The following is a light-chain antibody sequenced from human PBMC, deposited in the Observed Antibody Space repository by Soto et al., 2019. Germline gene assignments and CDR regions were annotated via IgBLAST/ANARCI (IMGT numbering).Light chain of an antibody. CDR3: QQRSNWSIT. CDR2: GAS. CDR1: QSVSSY. Sequence: EIVLTQSPATLSLSPGERATLSCRASQSVSSYLAWYQQKPGQAPRLVVYGASSRATGVPDRFSASGSGTDFTLTISRLEPEDFAVYYCQQRSNWSITFGQGTRLENK. V-gene: IGKV3-11*01. J-gene: IGKJ5*01.